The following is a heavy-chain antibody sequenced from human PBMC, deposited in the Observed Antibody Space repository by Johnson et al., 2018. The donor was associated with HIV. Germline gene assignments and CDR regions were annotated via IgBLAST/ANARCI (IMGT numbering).Heavy chain of an antibody. V-gene: IGHV3-33*01. Sequence: VQLVESGGGVVQPGRSLRLSCAASGFTFSSYGMHWVRQAPGKGLEWVAVIWYDGSNKYYVDSVKGRFTISRDNAKNSLYLQMNSLRAEDTAVYYCARSATGTTADAFDIWGQGTMVTVSS. CDR3: ARSATGTTADAFDI. CDR2: IWYDGSNK. CDR1: GFTFSSYG. D-gene: IGHD1-7*01. J-gene: IGHJ3*02.